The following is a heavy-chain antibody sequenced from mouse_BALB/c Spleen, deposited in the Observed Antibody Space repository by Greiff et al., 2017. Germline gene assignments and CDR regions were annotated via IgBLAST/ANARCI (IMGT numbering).Heavy chain of an antibody. CDR2: INSNGGST. Sequence: EVQLVESGGGLVQPGGSLKLSCAASGFTFSSYGMSWVRQTPDKRLELVATINSNGGSTYYPDSVKGRFTISRDNAKNTLYLQMSSLKSEDTAMYYCAREGGFYYDYDGYAMDYWGQGTSVTVSS. CDR3: AREGGFYYDYDGYAMDY. J-gene: IGHJ4*01. D-gene: IGHD2-4*01. V-gene: IGHV5-6-3*01. CDR1: GFTFSSYG.